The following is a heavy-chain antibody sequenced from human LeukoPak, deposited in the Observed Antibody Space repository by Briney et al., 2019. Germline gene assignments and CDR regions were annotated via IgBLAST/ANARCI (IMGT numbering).Heavy chain of an antibody. CDR3: AKGRGYSYGRRFDY. Sequence: PGGSLRLSCSASGFNFSTYGMHWVRQAPGKGLEWVSAISGSGGSTYYADSVKGRFTISRDNSKNTLYLQMNSLRAEDTAVYYCAKGRGYSYGRRFDYWGQGTLVTVS. D-gene: IGHD5-18*01. CDR1: GFNFSTYG. V-gene: IGHV3-23*01. J-gene: IGHJ4*02. CDR2: ISGSGGST.